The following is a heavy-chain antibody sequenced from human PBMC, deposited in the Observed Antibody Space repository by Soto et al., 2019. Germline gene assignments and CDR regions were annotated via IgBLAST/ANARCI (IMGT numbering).Heavy chain of an antibody. CDR2: IHTCSGNT. D-gene: IGHD4-4*01. CDR3: AQGGPAYTCCKR. CDR1: GFTFSSYA. V-gene: IGHV3-23*01. J-gene: IGHJ4*02. Sequence: CLRHSCSPSGFTFSSYAMTWVRQDPGKGLPWVSTIHTCSGNTHYADSVKCRFPISRDVSRNTLYLQMNRLRAEDTALYDCAQGGPAYTCCKRWGQVNLSTFAS.